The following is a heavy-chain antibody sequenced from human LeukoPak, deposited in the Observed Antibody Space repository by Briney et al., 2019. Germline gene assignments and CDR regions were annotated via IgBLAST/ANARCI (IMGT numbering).Heavy chain of an antibody. D-gene: IGHD3-9*01. CDR3: ARAVYDILTGTNDAFDI. CDR1: GYTFTSYG. Sequence: ASVKVSCKASGYTFTSYGIIWVRQAPGQGLEWMGWISAYNGNTNYAQKLQGRVTMTTDTSTSTAYMELRSLRSDDMAVYYCARAVYDILTGTNDAFDIWGQGTMVTVSS. V-gene: IGHV1-18*03. CDR2: ISAYNGNT. J-gene: IGHJ3*02.